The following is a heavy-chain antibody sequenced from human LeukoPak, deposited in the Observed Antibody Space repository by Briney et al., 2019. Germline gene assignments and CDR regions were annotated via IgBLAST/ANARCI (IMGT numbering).Heavy chain of an antibody. CDR3: AKAGCTNIVCYLNS. J-gene: IGHJ4*02. D-gene: IGHD2-8*01. Sequence: GGSLRLSCAASGFAFSTYAMSWVRQAPGKGLEWVPGIIGSGGSTYYADSVKGRFTISRDNSKNTLYLQMNSLRAEDTAIYYCAKAGCTNIVCYLNSWGQGTLVTVSS. V-gene: IGHV3-23*01. CDR2: IIGSGGST. CDR1: GFAFSTYA.